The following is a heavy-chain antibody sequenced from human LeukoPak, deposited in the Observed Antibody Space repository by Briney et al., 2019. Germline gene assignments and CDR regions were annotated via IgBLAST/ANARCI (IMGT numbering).Heavy chain of an antibody. D-gene: IGHD3-9*01. Sequence: SETLSLTCTVSGGSISSGDYYWSWIRQPPGKGLEWIGYIYYSGSTYYNPSLKSRVTISVDTSKNQFSLKLSSVTAADTAVYYCARESYYDILSPTSDFDYWGQGTLVTVS. CDR1: GGSISSGDYY. CDR2: IYYSGST. V-gene: IGHV4-30-4*01. CDR3: ARESYYDILSPTSDFDY. J-gene: IGHJ4*02.